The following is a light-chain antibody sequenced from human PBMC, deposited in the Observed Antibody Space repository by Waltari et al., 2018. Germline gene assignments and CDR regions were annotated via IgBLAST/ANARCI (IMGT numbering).Light chain of an antibody. CDR2: KAS. CDR1: QSAYIN. J-gene: IGKJ1*01. Sequence: DIQLTQSPPALSASVGDRITITCRASQSAYINLAWYQQKPGKAPKVLVHKASKLENGVPSRFSGSGSETEFTFTISSLQPDDFATYYCQQYNKLPVTFGQGTKVEIK. V-gene: IGKV1-5*03. CDR3: QQYNKLPVT.